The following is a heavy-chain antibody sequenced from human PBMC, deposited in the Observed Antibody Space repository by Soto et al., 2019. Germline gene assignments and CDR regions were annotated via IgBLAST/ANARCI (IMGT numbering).Heavy chain of an antibody. CDR1: GDSINSNYC. D-gene: IGHD6-19*01. V-gene: IGHV4-4*02. CDR2: IYYSGGT. CDR3: ARDTGWGLGY. J-gene: IGHJ4*02. Sequence: QVQLQESGPGLVRPSGTLSLTCAVSGDSINSNYCWTWVRQPPGKGLEWIAEIYYSGGTSYNPSLKSGVPVSMDKSNPQFSRALTSVPAADSALYYCARDTGWGLGYWGQGSLVTVSS.